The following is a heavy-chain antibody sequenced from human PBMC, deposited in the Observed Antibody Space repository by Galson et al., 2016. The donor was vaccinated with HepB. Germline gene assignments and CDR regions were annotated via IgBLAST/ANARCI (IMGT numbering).Heavy chain of an antibody. CDR2: IGGFSSPV. Sequence: SLRLSCAASGFTFTSYSMSWVRQAPGKGLEWVSFIGGFSSPVYYADSVKGRFTISRDNDRTSLYLQMSSLRDEDTAVYYCARGYYDNSFDYLGQGALVTVSP. J-gene: IGHJ4*02. CDR3: ARGYYDNSFDY. D-gene: IGHD3-9*01. V-gene: IGHV3-48*02. CDR1: GFTFTSYS.